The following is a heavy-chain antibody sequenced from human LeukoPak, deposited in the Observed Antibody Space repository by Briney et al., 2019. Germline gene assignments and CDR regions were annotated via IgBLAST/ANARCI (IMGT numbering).Heavy chain of an antibody. Sequence: ASVKVSCKASGHTFTGYYMHWVRQAPGQGLEWMGWINPNSGGTNYAQKFQGRVTMTRDTSISTAYMELSRLRSDDAAVYYCARAPTRITMIIGYWGQGTLVTVSS. J-gene: IGHJ4*02. CDR2: INPNSGGT. CDR3: ARAPTRITMIIGY. CDR1: GHTFTGYY. D-gene: IGHD3-22*01. V-gene: IGHV1-2*02.